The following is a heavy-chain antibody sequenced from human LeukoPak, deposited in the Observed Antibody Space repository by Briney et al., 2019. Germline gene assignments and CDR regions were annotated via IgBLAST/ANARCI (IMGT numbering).Heavy chain of an antibody. CDR2: IYYSGST. Sequence: SETLSLTCTVSGDSISSYYWSWIRQPPGKGLEWIGYIYYSGSTNYNPSLKSRVTMSVDTSKNQFSLKLSSVTAADTAVYYCARDPIGYYYMDVWGKGTTVTISS. J-gene: IGHJ6*03. D-gene: IGHD3-22*01. CDR1: GDSISSYY. V-gene: IGHV4-59*12. CDR3: ARDPIGYYYMDV.